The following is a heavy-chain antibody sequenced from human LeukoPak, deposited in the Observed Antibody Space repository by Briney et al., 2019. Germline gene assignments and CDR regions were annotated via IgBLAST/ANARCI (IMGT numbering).Heavy chain of an antibody. V-gene: IGHV1-2*04. J-gene: IGHJ5*02. D-gene: IGHD3-10*01. CDR2: INPNSGGT. Sequence: ASVKVSCKASGYTFTGYYMHWVRQAPGQGLEWMGWINPNSGGTNYAQKFQGWVTMTRDTSISTAYMELSRPRSDDTAVYYCARSTVRGVNWFDPWGQGTLVTVSS. CDR1: GYTFTGYY. CDR3: ARSTVRGVNWFDP.